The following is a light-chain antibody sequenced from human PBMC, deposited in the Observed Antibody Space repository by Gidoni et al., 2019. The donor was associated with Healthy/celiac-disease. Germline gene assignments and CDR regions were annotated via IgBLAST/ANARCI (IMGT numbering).Light chain of an antibody. CDR1: QSVSSN. J-gene: IGKJ1*01. V-gene: IGKV3-15*01. Sequence: EIVVTQSPATLLGSPGERATLSCRASQSVSSNLAWYQQNPGQAPRLLMYGASTRATGIPVRFSGSGSGTEFTLTISGLQSEDFAVYYCQQYNDWPWTFGQGTKVEI. CDR2: GAS. CDR3: QQYNDWPWT.